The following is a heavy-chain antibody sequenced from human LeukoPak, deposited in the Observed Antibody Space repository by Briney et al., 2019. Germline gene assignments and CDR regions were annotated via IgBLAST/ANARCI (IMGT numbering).Heavy chain of an antibody. V-gene: IGHV4-34*01. Sequence: SETLSLTCAVYGGSFSGYYWSWIRQPPAKGLEWIGEINHSGSTNYNPSLKSRVTISVDTSENQFSLKLSSVTAADTAVYYCARDSGSGSYPWNWFDPWGQGTLVTVSS. CDR3: ARDSGSGSYPWNWFDP. J-gene: IGHJ5*02. D-gene: IGHD3-10*01. CDR2: INHSGST. CDR1: GGSFSGYY.